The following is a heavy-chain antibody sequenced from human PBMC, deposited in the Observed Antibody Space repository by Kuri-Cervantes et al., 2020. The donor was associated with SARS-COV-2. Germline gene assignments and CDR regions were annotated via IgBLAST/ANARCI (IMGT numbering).Heavy chain of an antibody. CDR2: IIPIFGTA. J-gene: IGHJ4*02. CDR1: GGTFSSYA. D-gene: IGHD5-18*01. CDR3: ARGGTLQRGYSYGFDY. V-gene: IGHV1-69*06. Sequence: SVKVSCKASGGTFSSYAISWVRQAPGQGLEWMGGIIPIFGTANYAQKFQGRVTITADKSTSTAYMELSSLRSEDTAVYYCARGGTLQRGYSYGFDYWGQGTLVTVSS.